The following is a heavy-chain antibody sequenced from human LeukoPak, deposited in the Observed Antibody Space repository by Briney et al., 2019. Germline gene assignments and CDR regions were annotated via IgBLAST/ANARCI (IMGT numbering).Heavy chain of an antibody. Sequence: SETLSLTCTVSGGSISSSSYYWGWIRQPPGKGLEWIVSIYYSGSTYYDPSLKSRVTISVDTSKNQFSLKLSSVTAADTAVYYCARDLYLPYYDFWSGSGDYYFYMDVWGKGTTVTVSS. CDR3: ARDLYLPYYDFWSGSGDYYFYMDV. V-gene: IGHV4-39*07. CDR1: GGSISSSSYY. J-gene: IGHJ6*03. D-gene: IGHD3-3*01. CDR2: IYYSGST.